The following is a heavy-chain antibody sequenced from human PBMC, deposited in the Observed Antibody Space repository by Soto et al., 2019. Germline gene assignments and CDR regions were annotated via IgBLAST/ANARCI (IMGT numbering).Heavy chain of an antibody. CDR1: GGPISGYY. CDR2: IYSSGTT. D-gene: IGHD3-22*01. CDR3: ARAPYYYDSSGYIHH. V-gene: IGHV4-59*12. Sequence: SETLSLTCTVSGGPISGYYWSWIRQPPGTGLEWIGYIYSSGTTNYNPSLKSRVTISVDTSKNQFSLKLSSVTAADTAVYYCARAPYYYDSSGYIHHWGKGSLVSVS. J-gene: IGHJ5*02.